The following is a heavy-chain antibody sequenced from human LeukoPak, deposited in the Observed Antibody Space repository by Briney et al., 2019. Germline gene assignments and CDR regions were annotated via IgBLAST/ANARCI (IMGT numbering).Heavy chain of an antibody. Sequence: SETLSLTCTVSGGSISSYYWSWIRQPPGKGLEWIGYIYYSGSTNYNPSLKSRVTISVDTSKNQFSLKLSSVTAADTAVYYCARGGDSSSWYSWFDPWGQGTLVTVPS. D-gene: IGHD6-13*01. J-gene: IGHJ5*02. V-gene: IGHV4-59*01. CDR1: GGSISSYY. CDR2: IYYSGST. CDR3: ARGGDSSSWYSWFDP.